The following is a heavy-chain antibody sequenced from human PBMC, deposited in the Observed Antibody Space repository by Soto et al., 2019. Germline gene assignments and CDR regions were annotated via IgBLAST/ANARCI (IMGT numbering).Heavy chain of an antibody. V-gene: IGHV1-18*01. CDR3: ATYYYGSGSQDYYGMDV. CDR2: ISAYNGNT. CDR1: GYTFTSYG. D-gene: IGHD3-10*01. J-gene: IGHJ6*02. Sequence: QVQLVQSGAEVKKPGASVKVSCKASGYTFTSYGLSWVRQAPGQALEWMGWISAYNGNTNYAQKLQGRVTMTTDTSTSTAYMELRSLRSDDTSVYYCATYYYGSGSQDYYGMDVWGQGTTVTVSS.